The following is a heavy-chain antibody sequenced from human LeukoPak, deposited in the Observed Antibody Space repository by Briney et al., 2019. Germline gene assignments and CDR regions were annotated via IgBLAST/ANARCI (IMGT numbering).Heavy chain of an antibody. Sequence: PSETLSLTCTVSGGTISSSGSYWGWIRKPPGKGLEWIGSIYYSGNTYNPSLKSRVTISVDTSKNQFYLNLTSMNAADTAVYYCARVIYSSGWYEKFDYWGQGTLVTVSS. V-gene: IGHV4-39*07. CDR1: GGTISSSGSY. D-gene: IGHD6-19*01. J-gene: IGHJ4*02. CDR3: ARVIYSSGWYEKFDY. CDR2: IYYSGNT.